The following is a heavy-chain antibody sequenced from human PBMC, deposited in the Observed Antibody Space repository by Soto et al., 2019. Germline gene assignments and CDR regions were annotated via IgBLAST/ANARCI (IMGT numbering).Heavy chain of an antibody. Sequence: GGSLRLSCAASGFTFSSYGMHWVRQAPGKGLEWVAVISYDGSNKHYADSVKGRFTISRDNSKNTLYLQMNSLRAEDTAVYYCARERTPALRRYFDWFPGAYIDYWGQGTLVTVSS. J-gene: IGHJ4*02. CDR3: ARERTPALRRYFDWFPGAYIDY. CDR2: ISYDGSNK. V-gene: IGHV3-30*03. D-gene: IGHD3-9*01. CDR1: GFTFSSYG.